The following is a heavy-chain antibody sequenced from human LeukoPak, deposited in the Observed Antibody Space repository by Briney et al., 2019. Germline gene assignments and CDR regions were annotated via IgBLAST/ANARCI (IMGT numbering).Heavy chain of an antibody. CDR2: IYYSGST. D-gene: IGHD3/OR15-3a*01. V-gene: IGHV4-59*01. CDR3: ARGPKDWSLGRADAFDI. Sequence: PSETLSLTCTVSGGSISSYYWSWIRQPPGKGLEWIGYIYYSGSTNYNPSLKSRATISVDTSKNQFSLKLRSVTAADTAVYYCARGPKDWSLGRADAFDIWGQGTMVTVSS. CDR1: GGSISSYY. J-gene: IGHJ3*02.